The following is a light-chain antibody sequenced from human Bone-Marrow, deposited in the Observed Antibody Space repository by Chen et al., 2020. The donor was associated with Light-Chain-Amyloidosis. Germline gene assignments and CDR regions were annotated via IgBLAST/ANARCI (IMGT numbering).Light chain of an antibody. CDR3: MQTLQTPT. CDR1: QSLLHINGYDY. V-gene: IGKV2-28*01. CDR2: LGS. Sequence: DIVMTQSPLSLPVTPGEPASISCRSSQSLLHINGYDYLNWYLQKPGQSPQLLIYLGSNRASGVPDRFSGSGSGTDFTLKVGRVEAEDVGVYYCMQTLQTPTFGQGTKVEIK. J-gene: IGKJ1*01.